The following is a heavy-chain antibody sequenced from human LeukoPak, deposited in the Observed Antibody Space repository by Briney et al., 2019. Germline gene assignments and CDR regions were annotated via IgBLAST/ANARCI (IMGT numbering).Heavy chain of an antibody. CDR3: ARAGPNYDILTGYFPYYYYGMDV. D-gene: IGHD3-9*01. Sequence: PSETLSLTCAAYGGSFSGYYWSWIRQPPGKGLEWIGEINHSGSTNYNPSLKSRVTISVDTSKNQFSLKLSSVTAADTAVYYCARAGPNYDILTGYFPYYYYGMDVWGQGTTVTVSS. J-gene: IGHJ6*02. CDR1: GGSFSGYY. V-gene: IGHV4-34*01. CDR2: INHSGST.